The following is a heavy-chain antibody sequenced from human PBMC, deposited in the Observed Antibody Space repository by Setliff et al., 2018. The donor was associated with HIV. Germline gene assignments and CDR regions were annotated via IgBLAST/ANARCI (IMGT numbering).Heavy chain of an antibody. CDR2: IYYSGRT. CDR3: VRDDYGYNGKGFDY. CDR1: GGSISSGDYF. D-gene: IGHD4-17*01. J-gene: IGHJ4*02. Sequence: SETLSLTCTVSGGSISSGDYFLSWICQPPGKGLEWIGYIYYSGRTYYNPSLKSRVTISLDTSKNQISLRLSSVTAADTAMYYCVRDDYGYNGKGFDYWGPGTRVTSPQ. V-gene: IGHV4-30-4*08.